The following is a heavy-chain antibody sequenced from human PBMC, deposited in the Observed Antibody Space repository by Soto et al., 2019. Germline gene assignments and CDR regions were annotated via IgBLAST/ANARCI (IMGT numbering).Heavy chain of an antibody. CDR2: IWSDGSDK. Sequence: GGSLRLSCAASGFTFSNFGMHWVRQAPGKGLEWVAVIWSDGSDKYYADSVKGRFTISKDNSKNTLYLQMNSLRAVDTAVYYCARDGPTAVLPASIDSWGQGTLVTVSS. CDR3: ARDGPTAVLPASIDS. CDR1: GFTFSNFG. D-gene: IGHD2-2*01. J-gene: IGHJ4*02. V-gene: IGHV3-33*01.